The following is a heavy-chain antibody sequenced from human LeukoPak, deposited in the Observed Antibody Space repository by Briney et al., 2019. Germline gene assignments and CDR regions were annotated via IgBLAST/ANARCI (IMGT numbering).Heavy chain of an antibody. J-gene: IGHJ4*02. V-gene: IGHV3-21*06. CDR3: ARAAGHYFDY. CDR2: ISSTSSDL. CDR1: GFTVSSNY. D-gene: IGHD3-10*01. Sequence: QPGGSLRLSCAASGFTVSSNYMSWVRQAPGKGLVWVSFISSTSSDLLYADSVKGRFTVSRDNGKHSLYLQMNSLRAEDTAVYYCARAAGHYFDYWGQGSLVTVSS.